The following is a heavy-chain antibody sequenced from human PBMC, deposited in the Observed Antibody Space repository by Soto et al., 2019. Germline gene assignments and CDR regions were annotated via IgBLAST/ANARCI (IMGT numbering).Heavy chain of an antibody. CDR3: ARDFERSAIAP. CDR2: IHTSGST. Sequence: ETLSLTCTVSGGSLSFFYWGWIRQPAGKGLEWIGRIHTSGSTNYNPSLKSRVTVSVDTSKNQFSLRLKSVTAADTAVYFCARDFERSAIAPWGQGTSVTVSS. D-gene: IGHD3-9*01. CDR1: GGSLSFFY. J-gene: IGHJ5*02. V-gene: IGHV4-4*07.